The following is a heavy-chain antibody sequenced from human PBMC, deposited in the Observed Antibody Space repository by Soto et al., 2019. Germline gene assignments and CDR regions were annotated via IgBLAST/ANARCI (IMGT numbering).Heavy chain of an antibody. D-gene: IGHD3-22*01. J-gene: IGHJ3*02. CDR2: IYHSGST. CDR3: ARGLTYYYDISGYPLHAFDI. Sequence: QLQLQESGSGLVKPSQTLSLTCAVSGGSISSGGYSWSWIRQPPGKGLEWIGYIYHSGSTYYNPYLKSRVTISVDRSKNQFSLKLSSVTAADTAVYYCARGLTYYYDISGYPLHAFDIWGQGTMVTVSS. V-gene: IGHV4-30-2*01. CDR1: GGSISSGGYS.